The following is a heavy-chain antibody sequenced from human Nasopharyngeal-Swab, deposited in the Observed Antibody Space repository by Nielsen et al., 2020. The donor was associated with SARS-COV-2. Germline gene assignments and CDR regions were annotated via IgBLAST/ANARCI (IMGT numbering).Heavy chain of an antibody. J-gene: IGHJ3*02. Sequence: ASVKVSCKASGYTFIGYYIHWVRQAPGQGLEWMGWINPNSGGTNYAQKFQGRVTMTRDTSISTAYMELSRLRSDDTAVYYCARVVWVDWDAFQIWGQGTIVTVSS. V-gene: IGHV1-2*02. CDR3: ARVVWVDWDAFQI. CDR2: INPNSGGT. D-gene: IGHD3-16*01. CDR1: GYTFIGYY.